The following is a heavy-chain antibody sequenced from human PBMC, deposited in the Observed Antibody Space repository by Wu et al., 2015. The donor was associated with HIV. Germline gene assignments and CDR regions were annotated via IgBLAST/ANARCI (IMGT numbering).Heavy chain of an antibody. CDR2: ISAYSGNT. CDR3: AREASSSWTQHYQHDY. V-gene: IGHV1-18*01. J-gene: IGHJ4*02. Sequence: QVQLVQSGAEVKKPGSSVKVSCKASGGTFSSYAISWVRQAPGQGLEWMGWISAYSGNTNYAQKLQGRVTMTTDTSTSTAYMELRSLRSDDTAVYYCAREASSSWTQHYQHDYWGQGTLVTVSS. D-gene: IGHD6-13*01. CDR1: GGTFSSYA.